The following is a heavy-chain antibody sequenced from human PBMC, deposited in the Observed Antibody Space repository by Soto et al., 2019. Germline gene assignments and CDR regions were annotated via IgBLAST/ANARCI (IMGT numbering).Heavy chain of an antibody. CDR1: GFSLSTSGVG. CDR3: AHSLPYYYGSGSYRYNWFDP. CDR2: IYWDDDK. D-gene: IGHD3-10*01. J-gene: IGHJ5*02. V-gene: IGHV2-5*02. Sequence: QITLKESGPTLVKPTQTLTLTCTFSGFSLSTSGVGVGWIRQPPGTALVWLALIYWDDDKRHSPFLKSRLTITKETPKHQVVLTMTNMDPVATATYSCAHSLPYYYGSGSYRYNWFDPWGQGTLVTVSS.